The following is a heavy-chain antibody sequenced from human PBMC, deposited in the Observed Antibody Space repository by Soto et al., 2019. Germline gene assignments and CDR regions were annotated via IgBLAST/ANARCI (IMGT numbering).Heavy chain of an antibody. CDR1: GFTFSNYA. Sequence: EMQLLESGGGLVQPGGSLKLSCAASGFTFSNYAMSWVRQAPGKGLEWVSTISGSDNSTYYADSVKVRFTISRDNSKNTLYLQMSSLRADDTAVYYCAPMGVWGQGTTVTVSS. CDR3: APMGV. J-gene: IGHJ6*02. V-gene: IGHV3-23*01. CDR2: ISGSDNST.